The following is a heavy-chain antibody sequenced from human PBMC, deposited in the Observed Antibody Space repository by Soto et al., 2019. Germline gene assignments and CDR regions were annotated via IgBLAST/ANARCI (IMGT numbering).Heavy chain of an antibody. V-gene: IGHV1-18*04. CDR2: ITPYNGNA. Sequence: ASVKVSCKASGYTFISFGINWVRQAPGQGLEWMGWITPYNGNANYPQKHQDRLTITTDTSTNTAYLELRSLRSDDTAVYFRARARMFSGAHHDYWGQGTRVTVSS. CDR3: ARARMFSGAHHDY. D-gene: IGHD1-26*01. CDR1: GYTFISFG. J-gene: IGHJ4*02.